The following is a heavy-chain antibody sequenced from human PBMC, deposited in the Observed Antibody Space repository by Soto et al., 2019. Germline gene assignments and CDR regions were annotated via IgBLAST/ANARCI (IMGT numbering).Heavy chain of an antibody. CDR3: ARDGGRHSGGIDY. CDR2: SIPIFGTA. Sequence: QVQLVQSGAEVKKPGSSVKVSCKASGGTFSSYSINWVRQAPGQGLEWMGESIPIFGTANYAQKFQGRVTITADESTSTASMELSSLRSEDTAVYYCARDGGRHSGGIDYWGQGTLVTVSS. V-gene: IGHV1-69*01. J-gene: IGHJ4*02. D-gene: IGHD2-15*01. CDR1: GGTFSSYS.